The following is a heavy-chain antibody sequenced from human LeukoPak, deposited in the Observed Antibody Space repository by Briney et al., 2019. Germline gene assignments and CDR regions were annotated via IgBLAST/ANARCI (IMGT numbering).Heavy chain of an antibody. CDR1: GGSISSAGYY. Sequence: SQTLSLTCTVSGGSISSAGYYWSWIRQPAGKGLEWIGRFYTSGNTNYNPSLKSRVTISVDTSKNQFSLKLSSVTAADTAVYYCARGLGALSRNSNWFDPWGQGTLVTVSS. CDR3: ARGLGALSRNSNWFDP. V-gene: IGHV4-61*02. D-gene: IGHD1-7*01. J-gene: IGHJ5*02. CDR2: FYTSGNT.